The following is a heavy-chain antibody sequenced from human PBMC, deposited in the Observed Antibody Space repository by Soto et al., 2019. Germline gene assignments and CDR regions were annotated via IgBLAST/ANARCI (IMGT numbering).Heavy chain of an antibody. Sequence: SETLSLTCTVSGGSISSGGYYWSWIRQHPGKGLEWIGYIYYSGSTYYNPSLKSRVTISVDTSKNQFSLKLSSVTAADTSVYYCARGGSSYDFYYYYGMDVWGQGTTVTVSS. V-gene: IGHV4-31*03. D-gene: IGHD3-3*01. CDR2: IYYSGST. J-gene: IGHJ6*02. CDR3: ARGGSSYDFYYYYGMDV. CDR1: GGSISSGGYY.